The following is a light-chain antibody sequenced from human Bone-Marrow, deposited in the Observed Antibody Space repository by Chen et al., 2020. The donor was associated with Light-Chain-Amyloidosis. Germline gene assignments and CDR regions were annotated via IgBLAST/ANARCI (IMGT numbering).Light chain of an antibody. CDR3: NSYTSNAIYV. V-gene: IGLV2-14*01. CDR2: ELN. CDR1: INDVGAYNH. J-gene: IGLJ1*01. Sequence: QSALTQPASVSGSPGQSITISCTGTINDVGAYNHVSWYQHHPGKAPKLIIFELNNRPSGISDRFSGSRSGNTAYLTITGLKAEDEADYYCNSYTSNAIYVFGPGTTVTVL.